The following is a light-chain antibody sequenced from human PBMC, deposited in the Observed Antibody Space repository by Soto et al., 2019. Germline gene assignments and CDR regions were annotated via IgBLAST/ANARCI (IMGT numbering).Light chain of an antibody. CDR3: SSVTNSVIHVV. V-gene: IGLV2-14*01. Sequence: QSALTQPASVSGSPGQSITISCTGTSSDVGGYDYVSWYQQNPGNSPKLLISDVTDRASGVSHRFSGSKSGNTATLTISGLQAEDEADYYCSSVTNSVIHVVFGGGTKVTV. J-gene: IGLJ3*02. CDR1: SSDVGGYDY. CDR2: DVT.